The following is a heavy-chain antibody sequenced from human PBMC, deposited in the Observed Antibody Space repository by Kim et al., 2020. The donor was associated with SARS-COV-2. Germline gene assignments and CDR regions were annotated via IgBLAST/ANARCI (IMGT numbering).Heavy chain of an antibody. CDR3: TRDGGERTDCYWYY. Sequence: GGSLRLSCAASGFTFSSYSMNWVRQTPGKGLEWVSSISSSGSSKYYADSVKGRFTISRDNARNSLFLQMNSLRADDTAVYYCTRDGGERTDCYWYYWGQGTLGTGSS. V-gene: IGHV3-21*01. CDR2: ISSSGSSK. J-gene: IGHJ4*02. D-gene: IGHD2-21*02. CDR1: GFTFSSYS.